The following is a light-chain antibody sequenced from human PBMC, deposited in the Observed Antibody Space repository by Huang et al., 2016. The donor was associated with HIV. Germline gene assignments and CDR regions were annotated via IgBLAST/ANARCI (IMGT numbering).Light chain of an antibody. CDR3: QQAINFPIT. CDR1: QDIGTW. CDR2: AAT. V-gene: IGKV1-12*01. Sequence: DIQMTQSPSSVSASVGDRVTITCRASQDIGTWLAWYQQKPGKAPKLLIDAATNLQSGVSSRFGGSASGTDFTLTITSLQPEDSAFYFCQQAINFPITFGQGTRLEIK. J-gene: IGKJ5*01.